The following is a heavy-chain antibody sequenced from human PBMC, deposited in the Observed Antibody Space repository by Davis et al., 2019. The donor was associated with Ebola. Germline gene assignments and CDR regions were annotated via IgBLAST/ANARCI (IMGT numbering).Heavy chain of an antibody. CDR1: GFTFSSYW. V-gene: IGHV3-7*03. CDR2: IKQDGSEK. J-gene: IGHJ4*02. D-gene: IGHD4-17*01. Sequence: GESLKISCAASGFTFSSYWMSWVRQAPGKGLEWVANIKQDGSEKYYVDSVKGRFTISRDNAKNSLYLQMNSLRAEDTAVYYCAKDKGQGADYGDYYDSWGQGTLVTVSS. CDR3: AKDKGQGADYGDYYDS.